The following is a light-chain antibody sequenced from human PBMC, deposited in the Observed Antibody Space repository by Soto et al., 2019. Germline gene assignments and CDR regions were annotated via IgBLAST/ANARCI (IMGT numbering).Light chain of an antibody. Sequence: QSALTQPRSVSGSPGQSVTISCTGTSSDVGGYNYVSWYQQHPDKAPKLMIYEVSNRPSGVSNRFSGSKSGNTASLTISGLQAEDEADYYCNSYTSSSTLDVFGTGTKVTVL. CDR3: NSYTSSSTLDV. V-gene: IGLV2-14*01. CDR1: SSDVGGYNY. J-gene: IGLJ1*01. CDR2: EVS.